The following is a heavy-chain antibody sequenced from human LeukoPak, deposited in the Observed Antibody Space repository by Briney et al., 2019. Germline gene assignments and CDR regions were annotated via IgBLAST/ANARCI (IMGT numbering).Heavy chain of an antibody. CDR2: IYTSGST. D-gene: IGHD1-7*01. CDR3: ARELELVDY. Sequence: SETLSLTCTVSGGSLSSGSYYWSWIRQPAGKGLEWIGRIYTSGSTNYNPSLKSRVTISVDTSKNQFSLKLSSVTAADTAVYYCARELELVDYWGQGTLGTVSS. V-gene: IGHV4-61*02. CDR1: GGSLSSGSYY. J-gene: IGHJ4*01.